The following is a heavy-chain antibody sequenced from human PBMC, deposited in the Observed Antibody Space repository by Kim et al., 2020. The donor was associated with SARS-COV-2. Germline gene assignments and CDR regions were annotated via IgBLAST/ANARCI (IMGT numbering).Heavy chain of an antibody. CDR2: FGTA. Sequence: FGTANYTQKFQGRVTITADESTSTAYMELRSVRSEDTAVYYCAGDAAKTDWGQGTLVTVSS. J-gene: IGHJ4*02. CDR3: AGDAAKTD. D-gene: IGHD2-21*02. V-gene: IGHV1-69*01.